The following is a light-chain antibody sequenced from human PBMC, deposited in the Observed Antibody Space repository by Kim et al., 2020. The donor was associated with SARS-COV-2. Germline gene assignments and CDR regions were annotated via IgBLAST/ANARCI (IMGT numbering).Light chain of an antibody. J-gene: IGKJ5*01. V-gene: IGKV3-11*01. CDR2: DAS. CDR1: QSVHIY. Sequence: LSPGERATLACTARQSVHIYLAWYQQKPGQAPRLLIYDASNRATGIPGRFGGSGSGTDFTLTISSLEPEDFALYYCHQRTYWPNTFGQGTRLEIK. CDR3: HQRTYWPNT.